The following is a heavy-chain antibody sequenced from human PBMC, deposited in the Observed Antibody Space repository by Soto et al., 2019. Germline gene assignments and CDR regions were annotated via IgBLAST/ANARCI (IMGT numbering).Heavy chain of an antibody. V-gene: IGHV4-59*08. CDR2: IYYSGST. D-gene: IGHD3-9*01. CDR1: GSPISSYY. Sequence: WEPLSLTCTVSGSPISSYYCSWIRQPPAKGLEWIGYIYYSGSTNYNPSLKSRVTISVDTSKNQFSLKLSSVTAADTAVYYCARLFPPTNCDILTGPFDIWGQGTMVTVSS. CDR3: ARLFPPTNCDILTGPFDI. J-gene: IGHJ3*02.